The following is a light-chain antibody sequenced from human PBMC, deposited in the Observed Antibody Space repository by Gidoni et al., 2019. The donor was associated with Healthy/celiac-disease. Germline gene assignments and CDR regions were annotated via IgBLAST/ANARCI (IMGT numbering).Light chain of an antibody. CDR2: EDN. J-gene: IGLJ2*01. V-gene: IGLV6-57*02. CDR1: SGSNY. Sequence: FMLTQPHSVSESPGKTVTISCTGSSGSNYVQWYQQRPGSAPTTVIYEDNQRPSGVPDRFSGSIDSSSNSASLTISGLKTEDEADYYCQSYDSSNVVFGGGTKLTVL. CDR3: QSYDSSNVV.